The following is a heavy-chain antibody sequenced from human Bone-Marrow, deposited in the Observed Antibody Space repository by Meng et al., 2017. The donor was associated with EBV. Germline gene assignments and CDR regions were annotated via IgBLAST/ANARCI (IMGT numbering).Heavy chain of an antibody. V-gene: IGHV4-34*01. CDR2: IYHSGST. Sequence: QVQLQQWGAGLLKPSETLSLTCAVYGGSFSGYYWSWIRQPPGKGLEWIGYIYHSGSTYYNPSLKSRVTISVDTSKNQFSLKLSSVTAADTAVYYCARVQWELLSYFDYWGQGTLVTVAS. J-gene: IGHJ4*02. CDR3: ARVQWELLSYFDY. D-gene: IGHD1-26*01. CDR1: GGSFSGYY.